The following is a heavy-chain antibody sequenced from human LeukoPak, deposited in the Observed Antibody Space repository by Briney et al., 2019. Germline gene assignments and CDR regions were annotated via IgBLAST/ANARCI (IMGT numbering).Heavy chain of an antibody. J-gene: IGHJ6*02. V-gene: IGHV5-51*01. D-gene: IGHD3-10*01. Sequence: GESLKISCKGSGHSFTGYWIGWARQMPGKGLEWMGIIYPGDSDTRYSPSFQGQVTISADKSISTAYLQWNSLKASDTAMYYCARQRASASGTYYYFYTMDVWGQGTTVTVSS. CDR3: ARQRASASGTYYYFYTMDV. CDR1: GHSFTGYW. CDR2: IYPGDSDT.